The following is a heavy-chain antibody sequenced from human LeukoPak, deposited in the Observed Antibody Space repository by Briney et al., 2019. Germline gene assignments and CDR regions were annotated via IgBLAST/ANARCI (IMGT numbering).Heavy chain of an antibody. D-gene: IGHD5-12*01. CDR1: GFTFSSYD. V-gene: IGHV3-23*01. J-gene: IGHJ4*02. Sequence: GGALRLFCGACGFTFSSYDMSWVRQAPGRGLEEVSAISGRGGSTYYADSAKGRLTISRDNYKNTLYRQMNSLRAEDTALEYWAKDLGYGGYEYVGYFDYWGQGTLVTVSS. CDR2: ISGRGGST. CDR3: AKDLGYGGYEYVGYFDY.